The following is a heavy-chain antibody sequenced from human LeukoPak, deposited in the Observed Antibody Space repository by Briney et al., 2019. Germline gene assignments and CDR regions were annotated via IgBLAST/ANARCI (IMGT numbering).Heavy chain of an antibody. CDR2: FDPEDGEK. CDR1: GYTLTELS. V-gene: IGHV1-24*01. D-gene: IGHD3-10*01. CDR3: ATQSYYYGSGSYNY. Sequence: ASVKVSCKVSGYTLTELSMHWVRQAPGKGLEWMGGFDPEDGEKIYAQKFQGRVTMTEDTSTDTAYMELSSLRSEDTAVYYCATQSYYYGSGSYNYWGQGTLVTVSS. J-gene: IGHJ4*02.